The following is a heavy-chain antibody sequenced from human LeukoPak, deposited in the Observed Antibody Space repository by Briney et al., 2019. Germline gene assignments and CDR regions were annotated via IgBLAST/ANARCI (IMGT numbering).Heavy chain of an antibody. CDR1: GGTFSSYA. J-gene: IGHJ4*02. CDR3: ARVSIRGLRFLEQGEGRYYFDY. CDR2: IIPIFGTA. Sequence: SVKVSCKASGGTFSSYAISWVRQAPGQGLEWMGRIIPIFGTANYAQKFRGRVTITADESTSTAYMELSSLRSEDTAVYYCARVSIRGLRFLEQGEGRYYFDYWGQGTLVTVSS. D-gene: IGHD3-3*01. V-gene: IGHV1-69*13.